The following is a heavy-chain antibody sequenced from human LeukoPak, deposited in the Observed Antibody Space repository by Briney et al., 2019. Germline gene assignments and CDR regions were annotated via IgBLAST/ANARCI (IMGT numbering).Heavy chain of an antibody. CDR2: IYHSGST. J-gene: IGHJ4*02. CDR1: GGSISSSNW. CDR3: ARAPWEYYYDSSGYYYFDY. D-gene: IGHD3-22*01. V-gene: IGHV4-4*02. Sequence: SGTLSLTCAVSGGSISSSNWWSWVRPPPGKGLEWIGEIYHSGSTNYNPSLKSRVTISVDKSKNQFSLKLSSVTAADTAVYYCARAPWEYYYDSSGYYYFDYWGQGTLVTVSS.